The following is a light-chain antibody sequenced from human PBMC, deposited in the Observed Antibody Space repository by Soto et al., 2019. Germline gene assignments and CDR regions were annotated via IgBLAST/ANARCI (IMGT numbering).Light chain of an antibody. CDR3: QSSDGRLTTFV. J-gene: IGLJ1*01. V-gene: IGLV1-40*01. CDR2: GNN. CDR1: SYKIGTGYD. Sequence: QSVLTQPPSVSGAPGQRVTISCTGSSYKIGTGYDVHWYQQLPGGAPRLLIYGNNNRPSGVPDRFSGSKSGTSASLAITGLQAEVEAVYFCQSSDGRLTTFVFGSGTKVTVL.